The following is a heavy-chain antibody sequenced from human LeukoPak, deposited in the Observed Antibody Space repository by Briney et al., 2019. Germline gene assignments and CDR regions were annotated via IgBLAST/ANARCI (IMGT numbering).Heavy chain of an antibody. J-gene: IGHJ4*02. V-gene: IGHV3-48*03. CDR1: GFTFSSYE. Sequence: QAGGSLRLSCAASGFTFSSYEMNWVRQAPGKGLEWVSKISSSGSAIYYADSVKGRFTISRDNAKSTLYLQMNSLRVEDTAVYYCARGGSLGYWGQGTLVTVSS. D-gene: IGHD6-19*01. CDR3: ARGGSLGY. CDR2: ISSSGSAI.